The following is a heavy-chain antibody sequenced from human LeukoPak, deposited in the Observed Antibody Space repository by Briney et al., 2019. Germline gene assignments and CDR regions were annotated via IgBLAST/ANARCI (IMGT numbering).Heavy chain of an antibody. CDR2: ISYDGSNK. CDR3: ASDYGGNSNAFDI. Sequence: GRSLRLSCAASGFTFSSYGMHWVRQAPGKGLEWVAVISYDGSNKYYADSVKGRFTISRDNSKNTLYLQMNSLRAEDTAVYYCASDYGGNSNAFDIWGQGTMATVSS. CDR1: GFTFSSYG. D-gene: IGHD4-23*01. J-gene: IGHJ3*02. V-gene: IGHV3-30*03.